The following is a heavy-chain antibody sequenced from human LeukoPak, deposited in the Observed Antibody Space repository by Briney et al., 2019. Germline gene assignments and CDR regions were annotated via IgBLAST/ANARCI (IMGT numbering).Heavy chain of an antibody. V-gene: IGHV1-69*05. D-gene: IGHD2-2*01. J-gene: IGHJ4*02. Sequence: PVKVSCKASGGTFSSYAISWVRQAPGQGLEWMGGIIPIFGTANYAQKFQGRVTITTDESTSTAYMELSSLRSEDTAVYYCARGGEYGVVPAAQYDYWGQGTLVTVSS. CDR1: GGTFSSYA. CDR2: IIPIFGTA. CDR3: ARGGEYGVVPAAQYDY.